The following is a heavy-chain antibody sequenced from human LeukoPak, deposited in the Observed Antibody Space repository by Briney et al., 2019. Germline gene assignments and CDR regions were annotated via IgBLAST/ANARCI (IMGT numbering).Heavy chain of an antibody. CDR2: IRNDGSNH. D-gene: IGHD1-1*01. J-gene: IGHJ4*02. V-gene: IGHV3-30*02. CDR3: VGDYNWGFDY. CDR1: GFTFSHHG. Sequence: GESLRLSCAASGFTFSHHGMHWVRQAPGKGLEWVAFIRNDGSNHYYADSVKGRFTISRDNSKNNVYLQMYSLRVEDTSIYYCVGDYNWGFDYWGQGTVVTVSS.